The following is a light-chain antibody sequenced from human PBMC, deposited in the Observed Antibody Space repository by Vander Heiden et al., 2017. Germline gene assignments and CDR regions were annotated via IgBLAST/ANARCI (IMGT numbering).Light chain of an antibody. CDR1: QSISSY. J-gene: IGKJ2*01. V-gene: IGKV1-39*01. CDR2: ASS. CDR3: QQSYSTPYT. Sequence: DIQMTQSPSSLPASVGDRVTITCRASQSISSYLNWYQQKPGKAPKLLFYASSSLQSGVPSRFSGSGSGTDFTLTISSLQPEDFATYYCQQSYSTPYTFGQGTKLEIK.